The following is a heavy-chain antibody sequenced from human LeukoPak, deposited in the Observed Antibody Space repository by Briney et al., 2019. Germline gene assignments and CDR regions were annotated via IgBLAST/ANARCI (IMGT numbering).Heavy chain of an antibody. CDR1: GFTFSSYT. D-gene: IGHD6-13*01. CDR3: ARRGIYSSSWYFDY. V-gene: IGHV3-21*01. J-gene: IGHJ4*02. Sequence: GGSLRLSCAASGFTFSSYTMNWVRQAPGKGLEWVSSISSSSSYIYYADSVKGRFTISRDNAKNSLYLQMNSLRAEDTAVYYCARRGIYSSSWYFDYWGQGTLVTVSS. CDR2: ISSSSSYI.